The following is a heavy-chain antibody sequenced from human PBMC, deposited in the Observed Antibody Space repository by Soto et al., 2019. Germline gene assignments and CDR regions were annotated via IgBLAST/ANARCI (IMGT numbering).Heavy chain of an antibody. CDR1: GFTFSNYG. V-gene: IGHV3-23*01. D-gene: IGHD2-15*01. J-gene: IGHJ5*02. CDR2: ISGSGGGI. Sequence: EVQLLESGGGLVQPGGSLRVSCTASGFTFSNYGMSWVRQAPGKGLEWVSSISGSGGGIYYADSVRGRFTTSRDNSKNTLYLQMNDLRVEDTAVYYCAKNPSLIVVEWFDPWGQGTLVTVSS. CDR3: AKNPSLIVVEWFDP.